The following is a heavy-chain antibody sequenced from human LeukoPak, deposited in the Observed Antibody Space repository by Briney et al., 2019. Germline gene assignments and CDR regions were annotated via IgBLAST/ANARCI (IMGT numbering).Heavy chain of an antibody. J-gene: IGHJ4*02. V-gene: IGHV3-48*01. CDR1: GFTFSSYS. CDR2: ISSSSSTI. Sequence: PGGSLRLSCAASGFTFSSYSMNWVRQAPGKGLEWVSYISSSSSTIYYADSVKGRFTISRDNSQNTLFLQMNSLRAEDTAVYYCARATNYYYDSSGYAPDFDYWGQGTLVTVSS. D-gene: IGHD3-22*01. CDR3: ARATNYYYDSSGYAPDFDY.